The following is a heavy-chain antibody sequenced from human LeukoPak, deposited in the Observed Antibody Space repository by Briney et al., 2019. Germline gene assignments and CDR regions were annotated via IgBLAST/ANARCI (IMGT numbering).Heavy chain of an antibody. CDR2: IYSGGST. J-gene: IGHJ3*02. D-gene: IGHD5-18*01. CDR1: GFTFSSNY. CDR3: ARVLWGYSYGYDAFDI. Sequence: GGSLRLSCAASGFTFSSNYMSWVRQAPGKGLEWVSVIYSGGSTYYSDSVTGRFTIPRDNSKNTLYLQMNSLRAEDTAVYYCARVLWGYSYGYDAFDIWGQGTMVTVSP. V-gene: IGHV3-53*01.